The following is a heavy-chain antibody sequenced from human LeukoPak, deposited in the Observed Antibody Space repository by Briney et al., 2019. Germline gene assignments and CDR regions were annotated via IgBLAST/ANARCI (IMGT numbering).Heavy chain of an antibody. D-gene: IGHD3-10*01. CDR3: ATHGSFMVRGVPKDY. J-gene: IGHJ4*02. V-gene: IGHV3-23*01. Sequence: GGSLRPSCAASGFTFITYGMSWVRQAPGKGLECVSAIRGSGGSTYDADAVKGRFTISRDNSKNTRYLQMNSLRAEDTAVYYCATHGSFMVRGVPKDYWGQGTLVTVSS. CDR1: GFTFITYG. CDR2: IRGSGGST.